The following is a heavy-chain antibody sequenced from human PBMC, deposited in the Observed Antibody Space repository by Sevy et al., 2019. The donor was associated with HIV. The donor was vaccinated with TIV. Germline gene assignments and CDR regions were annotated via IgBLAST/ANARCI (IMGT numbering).Heavy chain of an antibody. V-gene: IGHV3-23*01. CDR3: AKNFITFGGVIVSPFDY. J-gene: IGHJ4*02. CDR1: GFTFSSYA. D-gene: IGHD3-16*02. Sequence: GGSLRLSCAASGFTFSSYAMSWVRQAPGKGLEWVSAISGSGGSTYYADSVKGRFTISRDNSKNTPYLQMNSLRAEDTAVYYCAKNFITFGGVIVSPFDYWGQGTLVTVSS. CDR2: ISGSGGST.